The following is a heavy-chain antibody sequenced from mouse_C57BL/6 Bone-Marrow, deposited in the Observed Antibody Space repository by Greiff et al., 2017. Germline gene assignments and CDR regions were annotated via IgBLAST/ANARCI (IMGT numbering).Heavy chain of an antibody. Sequence: EVQLQQSGAELVKPGASVKLSCTASGFNITDYYMHWVKQRTERGLEWIGRIDPEDGDTKYTPKFQGKATITADTSTNTADLQLSSLTAEDTAVYYCAGRWLLAMDYWGQGTTVTVSS. D-gene: IGHD2-3*01. CDR2: IDPEDGDT. V-gene: IGHV14-2*01. CDR1: GFNITDYY. J-gene: IGHJ4*01. CDR3: AGRWLLAMDY.